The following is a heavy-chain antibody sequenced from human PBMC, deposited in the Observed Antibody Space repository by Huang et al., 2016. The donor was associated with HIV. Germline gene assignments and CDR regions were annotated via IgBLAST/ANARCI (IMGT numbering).Heavy chain of an antibody. CDR1: GGSFNNFG. D-gene: IGHD3-16*01. CDR2: IIPRFGTR. Sequence: QVQLVQSGAEVRKPGSSVKVSCRASGGSFNNFGINWVRPAPGQGLERMGGIIPRFGTRNDAHRFQGRVTITADATTVVFYMELSSLRSDDTAVYFCAKRGGAWGSPYAFDLWGPGTMVTVSS. J-gene: IGHJ3*01. CDR3: AKRGGAWGSPYAFDL. V-gene: IGHV1-69*13.